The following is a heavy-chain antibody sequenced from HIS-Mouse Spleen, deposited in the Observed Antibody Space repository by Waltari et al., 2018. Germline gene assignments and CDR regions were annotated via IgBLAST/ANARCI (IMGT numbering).Heavy chain of an antibody. J-gene: IGHJ3*02. CDR2: MSWSMGSI. CDR3: AKDKNWNGDAFDI. CDR1: GFTFDDYA. Sequence: EVQLVESGGGLVQPGRSLSLSCAAFGFTFDDYAIHWVRKAPGKGMGGSSRMSWSMGSIGYAEQVKGRFTNSQENAKNSLDLEMYSRRAEDTALYYCAKDKNWNGDAFDIWGQGTMVTVSS. V-gene: IGHV3-9*01. D-gene: IGHD1-1*01.